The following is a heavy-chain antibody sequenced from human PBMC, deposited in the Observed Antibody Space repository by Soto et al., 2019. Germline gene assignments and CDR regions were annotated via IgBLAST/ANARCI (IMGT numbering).Heavy chain of an antibody. CDR3: AGGRHLDYNNYSTVYY. CDR1: GGSISSGGYS. D-gene: IGHD4-4*01. Sequence: SETLSLTWAVSGGSISSGGYSWSWIRQPPGKGLEWIGEINQSGSTYYNPSLKSRVTISLDTSKNQFSLNLSSVTAADTAVYYCAGGRHLDYNNYSTVYYWGQGSLVTVSS. J-gene: IGHJ4*02. CDR2: INQSGST. V-gene: IGHV4-30-2*01.